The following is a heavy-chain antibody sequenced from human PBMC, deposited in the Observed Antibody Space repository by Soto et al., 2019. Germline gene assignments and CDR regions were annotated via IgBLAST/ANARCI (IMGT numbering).Heavy chain of an antibody. CDR3: ARTSLSWWFDP. CDR2: INHSGST. J-gene: IGHJ5*02. V-gene: IGHV4-34*01. Sequence: QVQLQQWGAGLLKPSETLSLTCAVYGGSFSGYYWSWIRQPPGKGLEWIGEINHSGSTSYNPSLKSRVTISVDTSKNQFSLKLSSVTAADTAVYYCARTSLSWWFDPWGQGTLVTVSS. D-gene: IGHD2-8*01. CDR1: GGSFSGYY.